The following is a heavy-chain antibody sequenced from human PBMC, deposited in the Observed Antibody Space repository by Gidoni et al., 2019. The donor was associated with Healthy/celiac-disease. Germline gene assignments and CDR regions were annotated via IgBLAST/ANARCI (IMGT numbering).Heavy chain of an antibody. J-gene: IGHJ5*02. CDR1: GGSFSGYY. V-gene: IGHV4-34*01. CDR3: ARGRTVRGVISRAARSNWFDP. D-gene: IGHD3-10*01. Sequence: QVQLQQWGAGLLKPSETLSLTCAVYGGSFSGYYWSWIRQPPGKGLEWIGEINHSGSTNYNPSLKSRVTISVDTSKNQFSLKLSSVTAADTAVYYCARGRTVRGVISRAARSNWFDPWGQGTLVTVSS. CDR2: INHSGST.